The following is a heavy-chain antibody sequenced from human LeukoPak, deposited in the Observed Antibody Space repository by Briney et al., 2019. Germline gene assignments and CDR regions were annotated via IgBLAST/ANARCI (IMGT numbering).Heavy chain of an antibody. J-gene: IGHJ4*02. D-gene: IGHD5-24*01. CDR1: GYSFTSYW. CDR2: IYPGDSDT. Sequence: GESLKISCKGSGYSFTSYWIGWVRQLPGKGLEWMGIIYPGDSDTRYSPSFQGQVTISADKSISTAYLQWSSLKPSHTAMYYCARQMATTDIDKWGQGTLVTVSS. V-gene: IGHV5-51*01. CDR3: ARQMATTDIDK.